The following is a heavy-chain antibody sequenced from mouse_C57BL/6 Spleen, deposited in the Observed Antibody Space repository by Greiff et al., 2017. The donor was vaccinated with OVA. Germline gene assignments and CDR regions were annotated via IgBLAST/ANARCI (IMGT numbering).Heavy chain of an antibody. Sequence: QVQLQQSGPGLVQPSQSLSITCTVSGFSLTSYGVHWVRQSPGKGLEWLGVIWSGGSTDYNAAFISRLSISKDNSKSQVFFKMNSLQADDTAIYYCARIYYSNYEGYFDVWGTGTTVTVSS. CDR1: GFSLTSYG. CDR2: IWSGGST. V-gene: IGHV2-2*01. CDR3: ARIYYSNYEGYFDV. J-gene: IGHJ1*03. D-gene: IGHD2-5*01.